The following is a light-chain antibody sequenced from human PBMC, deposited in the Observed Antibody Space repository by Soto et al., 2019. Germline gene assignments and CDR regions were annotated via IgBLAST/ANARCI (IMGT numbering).Light chain of an antibody. V-gene: IGLV4-69*01. J-gene: IGLJ3*02. Sequence: QPVLTQSPSASASLGASVKLTCTLSSWHSSYAIAWHQQQPEKGPRYLMKLNSDGIHSKGDGIPDRFSGSSSGAERYLTVSSLQSEDEADYSCQTGGTGPWVFGGGTKVTVL. CDR2: LNSDGIH. CDR3: QTGGTGPWV. CDR1: SWHSSYA.